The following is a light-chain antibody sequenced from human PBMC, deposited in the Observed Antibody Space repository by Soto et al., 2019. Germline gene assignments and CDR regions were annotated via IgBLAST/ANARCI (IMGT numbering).Light chain of an antibody. J-gene: IGKJ4*01. Sequence: EVVMTQSPATLSVSPGEGATLSCRASQGFGTLLAWYQQRPGQAPRLLIYGASTRAIGLPARFSGSGSGTDFTLTISSLQSEDFAVYYCQQYNNWPITFGGGTNVEI. CDR2: GAS. CDR3: QQYNNWPIT. V-gene: IGKV3-15*01. CDR1: QGFGTL.